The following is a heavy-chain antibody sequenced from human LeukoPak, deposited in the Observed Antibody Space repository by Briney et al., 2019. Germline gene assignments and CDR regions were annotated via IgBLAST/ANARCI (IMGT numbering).Heavy chain of an antibody. CDR2: INHSGST. D-gene: IGHD3-22*01. J-gene: IGHJ3*02. Sequence: SETLSLTCTVSGGSISSSSYYWGWIRQPPGKGLEWIGEINHSGSTNYNPSLKSRVTISVDTSKNQFSLKLSSVTAADTAVYYCARRDYYDSSGYYPKDAFDIWGQGTMVTVSS. CDR3: ARRDYYDSSGYYPKDAFDI. CDR1: GGSISSSSYY. V-gene: IGHV4-39*07.